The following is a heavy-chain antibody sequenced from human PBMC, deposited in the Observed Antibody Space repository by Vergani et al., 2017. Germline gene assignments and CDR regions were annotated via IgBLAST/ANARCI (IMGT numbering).Heavy chain of an antibody. CDR2: INWNGGST. CDR3: ARERNAYYDFWSGYYTQYYFDY. J-gene: IGHJ4*02. Sequence: EVQLVESGGGVVRPGGSLRLSCAASGFTFDDYGMSWVRQAPGKGLEWVSGINWNGGSTGSADSVKGQFTSSRDNAKNSLYLQMNSLRAEDTALYYCARERNAYYDFWSGYYTQYYFDYWGQGTLVTVSS. CDR1: GFTFDDYG. V-gene: IGHV3-20*04. D-gene: IGHD3-3*01.